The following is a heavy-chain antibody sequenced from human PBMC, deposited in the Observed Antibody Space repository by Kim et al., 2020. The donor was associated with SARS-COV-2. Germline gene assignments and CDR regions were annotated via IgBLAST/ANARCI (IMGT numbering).Heavy chain of an antibody. CDR2: ISAYNGNT. CDR3: ARVSSGTTGYYYYYYMDV. D-gene: IGHD1-7*01. V-gene: IGHV1-18*01. CDR1: GYTFTSYG. Sequence: ASVKVYCKASGYTFTSYGISWVRQAPGQGLEWMGWISAYNGNTNYAQKLQGRVTMTTDTSTSTAYMELRSLRTNDTTVYYCARVSSGTTGYYYYYYMDVWGKETTVTVSS. J-gene: IGHJ6*03.